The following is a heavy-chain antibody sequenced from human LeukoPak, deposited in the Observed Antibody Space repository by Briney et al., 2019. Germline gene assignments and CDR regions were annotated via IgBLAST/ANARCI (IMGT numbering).Heavy chain of an antibody. Sequence: PSETLSLTCTVSGGSIGSHYWTWIRQTPGKGLEWIGYVYDIGSTKYNPSLKSRVTISVDTSKNQFSLRLSSVTAADTAVYYCAREGGIVGATVAFDIWGQGTMVTVSS. CDR2: VYDIGST. V-gene: IGHV4-59*11. CDR3: AREGGIVGATVAFDI. CDR1: GGSIGSHY. J-gene: IGHJ3*02. D-gene: IGHD1-26*01.